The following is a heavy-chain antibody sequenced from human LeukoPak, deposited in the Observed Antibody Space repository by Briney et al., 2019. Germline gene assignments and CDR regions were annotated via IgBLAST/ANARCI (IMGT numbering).Heavy chain of an antibody. CDR3: AKDHLGSGSYVLNFDY. CDR1: GFTFSSYA. Sequence: GGSLSLSCTASGFTFSSYAMSWVRQAPGKGLEWVSVISSSGGSTYYADSVKGRFTISRDNSKNSLYLQMNSLRAEDTAIYYCAKDHLGSGSYVLNFDYWGQGTLVTVSS. V-gene: IGHV3-23*01. J-gene: IGHJ4*02. CDR2: ISSSGGST. D-gene: IGHD3-10*01.